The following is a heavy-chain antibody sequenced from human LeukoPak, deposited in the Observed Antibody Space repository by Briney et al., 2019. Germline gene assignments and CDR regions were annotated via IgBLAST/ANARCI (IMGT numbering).Heavy chain of an antibody. CDR3: AKDPESAAAVYYFDY. J-gene: IGHJ4*02. CDR2: ISGSGGST. V-gene: IGHV3-23*01. Sequence: GGSLRLSCAASGFTFSSYAMSWVRQAPGKGLERVSAISGSGGSTYYADSVKGRFTISRDNSKNTLYLQMNSLRAEDTAVYYCAKDPESAAAVYYFDYWGQGTLVTVSS. CDR1: GFTFSSYA. D-gene: IGHD6-13*01.